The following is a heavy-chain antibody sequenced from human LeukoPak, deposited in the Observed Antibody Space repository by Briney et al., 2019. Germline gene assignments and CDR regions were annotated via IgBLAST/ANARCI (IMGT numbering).Heavy chain of an antibody. CDR2: IYYSGST. D-gene: IGHD4-17*01. V-gene: IGHV4-39*01. CDR3: ATPYGDYVRGAFDI. J-gene: IGHJ3*02. Sequence: PSETLSLICTVSGGSISSSSHYWGWIRQPPGKGLEWIGSIYYSGSTYYNSSLKSRVTMSVDMSKNQFSLKLSSVTAADTAVYYCATPYGDYVRGAFDIWGQGTMVTVSS. CDR1: GGSISSSSHY.